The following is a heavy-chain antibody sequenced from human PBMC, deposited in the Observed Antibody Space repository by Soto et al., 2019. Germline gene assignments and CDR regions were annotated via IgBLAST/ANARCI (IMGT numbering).Heavy chain of an antibody. CDR2: IYYSGST. CDR3: ARDHGRYYYGSGDYYYYGMDV. D-gene: IGHD3-10*01. V-gene: IGHV4-59*01. CDR1: GGSISSYY. Sequence: SETLSLTCTVSGGSISSYYWSWIRQPPGKGLEWIGYIYYSGSTNYNPSLKSRVTISVDTSKNQFSLKLSSVTAADTAVYYCARDHGRYYYGSGDYYYYGMDVWGQGTTVTVSS. J-gene: IGHJ6*02.